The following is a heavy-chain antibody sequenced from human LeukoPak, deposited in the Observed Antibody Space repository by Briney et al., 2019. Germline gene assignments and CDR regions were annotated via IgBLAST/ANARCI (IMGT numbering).Heavy chain of an antibody. D-gene: IGHD7-27*01. V-gene: IGHV4-59*01. Sequence: SETLSLTCTVSGGSISSYYWNWIRQTPGKGLEWIGYIYYSGSTNYNPSLKSRVTISVDTSKNQFSLNLSSVTAADTAVYYCASRKLGNDYWGQGTLVTVSS. CDR1: GGSISSYY. CDR2: IYYSGST. J-gene: IGHJ4*02. CDR3: ASRKLGNDY.